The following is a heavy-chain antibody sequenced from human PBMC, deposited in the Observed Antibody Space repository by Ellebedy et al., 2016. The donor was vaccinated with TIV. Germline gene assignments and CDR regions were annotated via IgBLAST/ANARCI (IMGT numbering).Heavy chain of an antibody. D-gene: IGHD3-22*01. J-gene: IGHJ4*02. CDR2: INAGNGNT. CDR1: GYTFTSYA. V-gene: IGHV1-3*01. CDR3: ARGDSSGYYGRFDY. Sequence: AASVKVSCKASGYTFTSYAMHWVRQAPGQRLEWMGWINAGNGNTKYSQKFQGRVTMTRDTSTSTVYMELSSLRSEDTTVYYCARGDSSGYYGRFDYWGQGTLVTVSS.